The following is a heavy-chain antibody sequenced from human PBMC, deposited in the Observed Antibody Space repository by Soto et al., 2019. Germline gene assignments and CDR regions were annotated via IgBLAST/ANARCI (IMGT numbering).Heavy chain of an antibody. CDR2: ISGSGGST. D-gene: IGHD3-22*01. V-gene: IGHV3-23*01. Sequence: GGSLRLSCAASGFTFSSYAMSWVRQAPGKGLEWVSAISGSGGSTYYADSVKGRFTISRDNSKNTLYLQMNSLRAEDTAVYYCAKDYYYDSSGYHAFDSWGQGTMVTVSS. CDR3: AKDYYYDSSGYHAFDS. CDR1: GFTFSSYA. J-gene: IGHJ3*02.